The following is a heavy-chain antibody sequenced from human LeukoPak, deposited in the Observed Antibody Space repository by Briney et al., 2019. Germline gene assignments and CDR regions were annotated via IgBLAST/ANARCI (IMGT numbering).Heavy chain of an antibody. D-gene: IGHD6-13*01. CDR1: GFTFTTYW. CDR3: ARVAAAVPDY. V-gene: IGHV3-7*04. J-gene: IGHJ4*02. Sequence: GGSLRLSCAASGFTFTTYWMTWVRQAPGKGLEWVANIKQDGSDKYNMDSVKGRFTISRDNAKNSLYLQMNSLRAEDTAVYYCARVAAAVPDYWGQGTLVTVSS. CDR2: IKQDGSDK.